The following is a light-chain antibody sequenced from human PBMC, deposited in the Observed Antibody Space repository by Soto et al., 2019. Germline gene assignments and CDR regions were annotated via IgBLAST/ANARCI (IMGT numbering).Light chain of an antibody. CDR2: DAT. CDR3: QQHNDYTAVT. CDR1: QAIRDW. V-gene: IGKV1-5*01. J-gene: IGKJ2*01. Sequence: DVQLIQSPSTLSASIGDSVTITCRVSQAIRDWVAWYQKKPGKAPKLLIYDATSSDSGVPSRFSGSGSETEFTLTISGIQPDDFATYYCQQHNDYTAVTFGQGTNVEIK.